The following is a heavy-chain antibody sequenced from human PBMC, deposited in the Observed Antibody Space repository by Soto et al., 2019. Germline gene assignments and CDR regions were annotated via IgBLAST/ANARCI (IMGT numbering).Heavy chain of an antibody. V-gene: IGHV3-23*01. J-gene: IGHJ4*02. CDR3: ARGHGIALAGPSFDY. CDR2: ISGSGGST. Sequence: GGSLRLSCAASGFTFSSYAMSWVRQAPGKGLEWVSAISGSGGSTYYADSVKGRFTISRDNSKNTLYLQMNSLRAEDTAVYYCARGHGIALAGPSFDYWGQGTLVTVSS. CDR1: GFTFSSYA. D-gene: IGHD6-19*01.